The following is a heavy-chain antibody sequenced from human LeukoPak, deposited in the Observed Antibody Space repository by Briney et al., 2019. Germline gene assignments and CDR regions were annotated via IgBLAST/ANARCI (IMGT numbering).Heavy chain of an antibody. Sequence: ASVKVSCKASGYTFTSYGISWVRQAPGQGLEWMGGISAYNGNTNYAQKLQGRVTMTTDTSTSTAYMELRSLRSDDTAVYYCARDDGDYYYYGMDVWGQGTTVTVSS. D-gene: IGHD4-17*01. V-gene: IGHV1-18*01. CDR3: ARDDGDYYYYGMDV. CDR1: GYTFTSYG. J-gene: IGHJ6*02. CDR2: ISAYNGNT.